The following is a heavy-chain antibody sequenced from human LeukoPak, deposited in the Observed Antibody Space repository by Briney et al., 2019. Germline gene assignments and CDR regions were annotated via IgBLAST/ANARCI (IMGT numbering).Heavy chain of an antibody. CDR1: GFTFNNHA. Sequence: PGGSLRLSCAASGFTFNNHAMGWVRQAPGRGLEWVSDVSASGTSTCYADSVKGRFAISRDNSKNTLYLQMSSLRGEDTAVYHCAKGIGRTCSRGNVFDSWGQGTLVTVSS. D-gene: IGHD1-1*01. CDR3: AKGIGRTCSRGNVFDS. V-gene: IGHV3-23*01. CDR2: VSASGTST. J-gene: IGHJ4*02.